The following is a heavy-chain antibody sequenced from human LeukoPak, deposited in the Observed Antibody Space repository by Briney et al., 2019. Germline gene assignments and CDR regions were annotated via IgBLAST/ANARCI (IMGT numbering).Heavy chain of an antibody. Sequence: KVSCKASGGTFSSYAISWVRQMPGKGLEWMGIIYPGDSDTRYSPSFQGQVTISADKSISTAYLQWSSLKASDTAMYYCARPQCSGGSCYEFDPWGQGTLVTVSS. J-gene: IGHJ5*02. CDR2: IYPGDSDT. D-gene: IGHD2-15*01. V-gene: IGHV5-51*01. CDR3: ARPQCSGGSCYEFDP. CDR1: GGTFSSYA.